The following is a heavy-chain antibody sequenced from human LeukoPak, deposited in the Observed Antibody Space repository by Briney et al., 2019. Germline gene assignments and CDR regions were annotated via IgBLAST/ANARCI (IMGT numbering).Heavy chain of an antibody. CDR1: GGSFSGYY. D-gene: IGHD3-22*01. CDR3: AREGSSGTDY. J-gene: IGHJ4*02. CDR2: INHSGST. Sequence: SETLSLTXAVYGGSFSGYYWSWIRQPPGKGLEWIGEINHSGSTNYNPSLKSRVTISVDTSKNQFSLKLSSVTAADTAVYCCAREGSSGTDYWGQGTLVTVSS. V-gene: IGHV4-34*01.